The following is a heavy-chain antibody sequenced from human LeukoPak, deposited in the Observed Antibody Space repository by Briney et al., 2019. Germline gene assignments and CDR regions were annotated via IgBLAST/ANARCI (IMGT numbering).Heavy chain of an antibody. Sequence: GASVKVSCKASGGTFSSYAISWVRQAPGQGLEWMGGIIPIFGTANYAQKFQGRVTITTDESASTAYMELSSLRSEDTAVYYCARVYPSGYLDYWGQGTLVTVSS. CDR2: IIPIFGTA. V-gene: IGHV1-69*05. D-gene: IGHD3-3*01. J-gene: IGHJ4*02. CDR1: GGTFSSYA. CDR3: ARVYPSGYLDY.